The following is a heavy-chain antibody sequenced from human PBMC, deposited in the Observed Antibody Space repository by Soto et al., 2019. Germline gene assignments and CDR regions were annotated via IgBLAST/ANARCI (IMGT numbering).Heavy chain of an antibody. Sequence: SETLSLTCTVSGGSISSYYWSWIRQPPGKGLEWIGYIYYSGSTNYNPSLKSRVTISVDTSKNQFSLKLSSVTAADTAVYYCARAYGVVINEPTFDYWGQGTLVTVSS. J-gene: IGHJ4*02. CDR1: GGSISSYY. V-gene: IGHV4-59*01. CDR3: ARAYGVVINEPTFDY. D-gene: IGHD3-3*01. CDR2: IYYSGST.